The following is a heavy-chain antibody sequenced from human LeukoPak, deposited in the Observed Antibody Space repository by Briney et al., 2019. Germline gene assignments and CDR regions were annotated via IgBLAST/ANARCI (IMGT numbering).Heavy chain of an antibody. CDR3: ARDRRDDSSGYYVFDY. D-gene: IGHD3-22*01. CDR1: GGSIGSGGYY. CDR2: IYYSGST. Sequence: TSETLSLTCTVSGGSIGSGGYYWSWIRQHPGKGLEWIGYIYYSGSTYYNPSLKSRVTTSVDTSKNQFSLKLSSVTAADTAVYYCARDRRDDSSGYYVFDYWGQGTLVTVSS. V-gene: IGHV4-31*03. J-gene: IGHJ4*02.